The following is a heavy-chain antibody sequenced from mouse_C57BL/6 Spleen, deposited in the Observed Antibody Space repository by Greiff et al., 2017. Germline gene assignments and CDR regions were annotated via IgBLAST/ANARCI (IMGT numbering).Heavy chain of an antibody. CDR1: GYYITSGYY. Sequence: EVKLVESGPGLVKPSQSLSLTCSVTGYYITSGYYWNWIRQFPGNKLEWMGYISYDGSNNYNPSLKNRISITRDTSKNQFFLKLNSVTTEDTATYDCARERGQLRQSFAYWGQGALVTVSA. D-gene: IGHD3-2*02. CDR2: ISYDGSN. J-gene: IGHJ3*01. CDR3: ARERGQLRQSFAY. V-gene: IGHV3-6*01.